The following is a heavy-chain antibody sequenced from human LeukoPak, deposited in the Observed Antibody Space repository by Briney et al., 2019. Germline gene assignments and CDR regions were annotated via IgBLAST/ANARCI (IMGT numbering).Heavy chain of an antibody. J-gene: IGHJ4*02. CDR1: GFPVRSRY. D-gene: IGHD3-3*01. Sequence: GGSLRLSCEVSGFPVRSRYMTWVRQPPGKGLECVAVIYSGGTTYHIDSVKGRFTVSRDISKSTMYLEMNNLRVEDTATYYCASLEGGPSDGRWGQGTLVIVSS. V-gene: IGHV3-53*01. CDR2: IYSGGTT. CDR3: ASLEGGPSDGR.